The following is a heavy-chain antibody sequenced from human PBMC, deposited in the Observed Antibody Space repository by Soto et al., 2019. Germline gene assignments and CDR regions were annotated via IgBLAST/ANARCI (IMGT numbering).Heavy chain of an antibody. CDR3: AREGQAPYYYYGMDV. J-gene: IGHJ6*02. CDR2: ISGYNGNT. Sequence: QVQVVQSGDEVKKPGASVKVSCKASGYTFTNYGFSWVRQAPGQGLEWMGWISGYNGNTKYAEKFQGRVTMTTDTSTSTAQMERRSLRSDDTAVYYCAREGQAPYYYYGMDVWGQGTAVTVSS. V-gene: IGHV1-18*01. CDR1: GYTFTNYG.